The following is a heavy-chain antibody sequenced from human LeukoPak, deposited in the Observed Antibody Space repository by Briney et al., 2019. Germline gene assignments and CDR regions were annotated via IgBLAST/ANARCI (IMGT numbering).Heavy chain of an antibody. D-gene: IGHD3-10*01. V-gene: IGHV4-39*01. CDR1: GGSISSSSYY. CDR2: IYYSGST. J-gene: IGHJ4*02. CDR3: ARLQAGHFDY. Sequence: SETLSLTCTVSGGSISSSSYYWGWIRQPPGKGLEWIGSIYYSGSTYYNPSLKSRVTISVDTSKNQFSPKLSSVTAADTAVYYCARLQAGHFDYWGQGTLVTVSS.